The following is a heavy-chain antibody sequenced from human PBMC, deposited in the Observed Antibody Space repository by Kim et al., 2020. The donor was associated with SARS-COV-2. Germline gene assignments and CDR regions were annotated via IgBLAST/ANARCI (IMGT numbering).Heavy chain of an antibody. CDR3: ARRGSMVRGGFDY. D-gene: IGHD3-10*01. Sequence: YNPPLTSRVTISVATSKNQFSLRWGSVTAADTTIYYCARRGSMVRGGFDYWGQGTLVTVSS. J-gene: IGHJ4*02. V-gene: IGHV4-39*01.